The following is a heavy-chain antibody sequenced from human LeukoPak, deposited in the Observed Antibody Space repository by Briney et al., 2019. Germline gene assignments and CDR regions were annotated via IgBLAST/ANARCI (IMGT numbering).Heavy chain of an antibody. V-gene: IGHV4-59*08. CDR1: GGSISTYY. Sequence: SETLSLTCTVSGGSISTYYWNWLRQPPGKGREWTGYISYTGSTNYIPSLKSRVTMSVDTSKNQFSLKLSSVTAADTAVYYCARLRELAALHDALDIWGQGTMVTVCS. CDR2: ISYTGST. J-gene: IGHJ3*02. CDR3: ARLRELAALHDALDI. D-gene: IGHD5-24*01.